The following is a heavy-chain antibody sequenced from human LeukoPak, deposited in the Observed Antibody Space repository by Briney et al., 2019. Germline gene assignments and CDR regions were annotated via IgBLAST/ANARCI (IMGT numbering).Heavy chain of an antibody. Sequence: ASVKVSCKASGYTFTGYYMHWVRQAPGQGLEWMGWISPNSGGTNYAQKFQGRVTMTRDTSISTAYMELSRLRSDDTAVYYCAREGNRGNYFDYWGQGTLVTVSS. CDR3: AREGNRGNYFDY. CDR2: ISPNSGGT. V-gene: IGHV1-2*02. D-gene: IGHD7-27*01. CDR1: GYTFTGYY. J-gene: IGHJ4*02.